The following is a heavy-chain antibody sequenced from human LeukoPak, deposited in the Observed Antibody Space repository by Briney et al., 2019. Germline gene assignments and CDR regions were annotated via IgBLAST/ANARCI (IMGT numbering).Heavy chain of an antibody. CDR3: ARDERVEYYDSSGYYYY. Sequence: ASVKVSCKASGYTFTSYYMHWVRQAPGQGLEWMGIINPSGGSTSYAQKFQGRVTMTRDTSTSTVYMELSSLRAEDTAVYYCARDERVEYYDSSGYYYYWGQGTLVTVSS. CDR1: GYTFTSYY. CDR2: INPSGGST. V-gene: IGHV1-46*01. J-gene: IGHJ4*02. D-gene: IGHD3-22*01.